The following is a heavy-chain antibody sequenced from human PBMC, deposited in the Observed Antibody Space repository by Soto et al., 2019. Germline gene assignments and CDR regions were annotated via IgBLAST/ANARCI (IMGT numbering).Heavy chain of an antibody. Sequence: GGSLRLSCSVFGFTFSTDAMHWVRQAPVKGLQYVSSISSNGGSTYYADSVKGRFNISRDNSKNTLYLQMSSLRVEDTAVYYCVKDRYVDYWGQGTLVTVSS. V-gene: IGHV3-64D*06. J-gene: IGHJ4*02. CDR1: GFTFSTDA. CDR3: VKDRYVDY. CDR2: ISSNGGST.